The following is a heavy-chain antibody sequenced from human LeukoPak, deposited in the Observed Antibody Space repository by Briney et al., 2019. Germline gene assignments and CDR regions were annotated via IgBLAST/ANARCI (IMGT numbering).Heavy chain of an antibody. J-gene: IGHJ4*02. CDR3: GRAGERATIRGYYFDY. CDR2: ISAYNGNT. D-gene: IGHD5-24*01. Sequence: ASVKVSYKSSGYTFTIYGISWERQTPRQGFEWMGWISAYNGNTNYAQKLQGRVTMTTDTSTSTAYMGLRRLRSDDTDVYYCGRAGERATIRGYYFDYWGQGTLVTVSS. CDR1: GYTFTIYG. V-gene: IGHV1-18*01.